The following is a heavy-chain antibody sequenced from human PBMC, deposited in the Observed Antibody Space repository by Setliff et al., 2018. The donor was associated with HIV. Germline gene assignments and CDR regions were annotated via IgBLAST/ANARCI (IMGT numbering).Heavy chain of an antibody. Sequence: TGGSLRLSCAASGFTFSDYYMGWIRQAPGKGLECVSYISSSGSTIYYADSVKGRFTISRDNSKNTLYLQMNSLRAEDSAVYYCASTSLPCSGGSCSLFYYYYYMDVWGKGTTVTVSS. V-gene: IGHV3-11*04. CDR1: GFTFSDYY. CDR2: ISSSGSTI. D-gene: IGHD2-15*01. CDR3: ASTSLPCSGGSCSLFYYYYYMDV. J-gene: IGHJ6*03.